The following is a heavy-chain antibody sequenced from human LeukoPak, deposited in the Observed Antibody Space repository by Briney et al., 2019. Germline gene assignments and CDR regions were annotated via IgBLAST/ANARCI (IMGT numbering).Heavy chain of an antibody. D-gene: IGHD6-6*01. J-gene: IGHJ4*02. Sequence: TGGSLRLSCAASGFTFSNYAMSWVRQAPGKWLEWVSAISGSGGSTYYADSVKGRFTISRDNSKNTLYLQMNSLRVEDTAVYYCARGLYSSSPWGPGNLVTVSS. CDR1: GFTFSNYA. CDR2: ISGSGGST. V-gene: IGHV3-23*01. CDR3: ARGLYSSSP.